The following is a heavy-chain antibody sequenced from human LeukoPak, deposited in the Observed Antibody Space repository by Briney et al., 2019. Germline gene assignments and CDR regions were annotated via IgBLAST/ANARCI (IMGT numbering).Heavy chain of an antibody. J-gene: IGHJ4*02. D-gene: IGHD6-19*01. V-gene: IGHV3-30*04. CDR2: ISYDGSNK. CDR3: ARGVRIAVAGYIDY. CDR1: GFTFSTYA. Sequence: GGSLRLSCAASGFTFSTYAMHWVRQAPGKGLEWVAAISYDGSNKNYADSVKGRFTISRDNSKNTLYLQMNSLRAEDTAVYYCARGVRIAVAGYIDYWGQGTLVTVSS.